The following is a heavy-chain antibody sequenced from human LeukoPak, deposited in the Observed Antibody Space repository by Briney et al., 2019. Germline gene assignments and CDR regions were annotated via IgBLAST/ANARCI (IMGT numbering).Heavy chain of an antibody. CDR3: ARDRSYDSSGYSRY. CDR2: ISSSGSTI. Sequence: LSLTCAVYGGSFSDYYWSWIRQAPGKGLEWVSYISSSGSTIYYADSVKGRFTISRDNAKNSLYLQMNSLRAEDTAVYYCARDRSYDSSGYSRYWGQGTLVTVSS. D-gene: IGHD3-22*01. J-gene: IGHJ4*02. V-gene: IGHV3-11*04. CDR1: GGSFSDYY.